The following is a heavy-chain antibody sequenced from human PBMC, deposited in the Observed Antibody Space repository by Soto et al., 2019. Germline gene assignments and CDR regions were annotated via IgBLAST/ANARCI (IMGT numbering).Heavy chain of an antibody. Sequence: EVQLVESGGGLVKPGGSLRLSCAASGFTFSSYSMNWVRQAPGKGLEWVSSISSSSSYIYYADSVKGRFTISRDNAKNSLYLQMNSLRAEDTAVYYCARDEDTARARFDYWGQGTLVTVSS. CDR1: GFTFSSYS. D-gene: IGHD5-18*01. V-gene: IGHV3-21*01. CDR2: ISSSSSYI. CDR3: ARDEDTARARFDY. J-gene: IGHJ4*02.